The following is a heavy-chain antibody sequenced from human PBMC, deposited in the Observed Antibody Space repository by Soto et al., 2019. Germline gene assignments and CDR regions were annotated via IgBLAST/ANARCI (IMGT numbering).Heavy chain of an antibody. V-gene: IGHV3-7*01. CDR2: IKQDGSEK. CDR1: GFTISSYW. CDR3: MRSPYYYHMDV. J-gene: IGHJ6*03. Sequence: EVQLVESGGGVVQPGGSLRLSCAASGFTISSYWMTWVRQAPGKGLEWVANIKQDGSEKYYVDSLKGRFTISRDNAKNSLYLQMNTLRAEDTAVYYCMRSPYYYHMDVWGKGTTVTVSS.